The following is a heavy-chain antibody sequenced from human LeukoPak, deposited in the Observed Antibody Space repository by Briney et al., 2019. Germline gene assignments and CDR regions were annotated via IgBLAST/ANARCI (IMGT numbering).Heavy chain of an antibody. D-gene: IGHD6-19*01. CDR1: GFTFSTYD. CDR3: AKDPGFAVAGYYMDV. J-gene: IGHJ6*03. CDR2: IGRTRSGGYT. V-gene: IGHV3-23*01. Sequence: GGSLRLSCEASGFTFSTYDMSWVRQAPGKGLECVSVIGRTRSGGYTYYAASVRGRFTISRDNSKNTLDLQMNSLRAEDTAIYYCAKDPGFAVAGYYMDVWGKGTTVTVSS.